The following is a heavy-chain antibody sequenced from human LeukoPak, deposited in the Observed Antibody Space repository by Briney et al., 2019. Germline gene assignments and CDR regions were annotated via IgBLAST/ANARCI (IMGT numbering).Heavy chain of an antibody. CDR2: IRNDGSIR. J-gene: IGHJ4*02. CDR1: GFTFSSYG. CDR3: AKDFRYGSGSRYGLGGDY. D-gene: IGHD3-10*01. V-gene: IGHV3-30*02. Sequence: GGSLRLSCAPSGFTFSSYGMHWVRQAPGKGLEWVAFIRNDGSIRYYADSLKGRFTISRDNSKNTLYLQMNSLRAEDTAVYYCAKDFRYGSGSRYGLGGDYWGQGTLVTVSS.